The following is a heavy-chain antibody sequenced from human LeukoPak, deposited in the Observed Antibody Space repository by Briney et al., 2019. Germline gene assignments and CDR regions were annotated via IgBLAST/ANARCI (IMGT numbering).Heavy chain of an antibody. CDR3: ARDPDDYVWGSYRYSRRLDY. V-gene: IGHV3-30-3*01. CDR1: GFTFSSYA. Sequence: GRSLRLSCAASGFTFSSYAMHWVRQAPGEGLEWVAVISYDGSNKYYADSVKGRFTISRDNSKNTLYLQMNSLRAEDTAVYYCARDPDDYVWGSYRYSRRLDYWGQGTLVTVSS. J-gene: IGHJ4*02. D-gene: IGHD3-16*02. CDR2: ISYDGSNK.